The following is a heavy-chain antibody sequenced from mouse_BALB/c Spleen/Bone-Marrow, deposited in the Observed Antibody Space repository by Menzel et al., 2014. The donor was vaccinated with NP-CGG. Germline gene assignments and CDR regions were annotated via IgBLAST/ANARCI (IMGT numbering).Heavy chain of an antibody. CDR3: ARGGGLRSYWYFDV. D-gene: IGHD2-2*01. Sequence: QVQLQQSGPELVKPGASVRVSCKASGYTFTSYYIHWVKQRPGQGLEWIGWIYPGNVNTKYNEKFKGKATLTADKSSSTAYMQLSSLTSEDSAVYFCARGGGLRSYWYFDVWGAGTTVTVSS. V-gene: IGHV1S56*01. CDR2: IYPGNVNT. J-gene: IGHJ1*01. CDR1: GYTFTSYY.